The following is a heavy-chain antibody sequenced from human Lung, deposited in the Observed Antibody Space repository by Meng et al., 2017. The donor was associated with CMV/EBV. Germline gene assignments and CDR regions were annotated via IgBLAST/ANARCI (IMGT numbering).Heavy chain of an antibody. V-gene: IGHV4-4*02. Sequence: GPGPGLVKPSGTLSLACGIHVVSIMSIIRWIWVRQPPGKGLEWIGDIDDSGSTNYNPSLNSRISISLDKSKNHFSLKVNSVTAADTAVYYCARGNQDAWELLAYWGQGALVTVSS. CDR1: VVSIMSIIR. CDR2: IDDSGST. D-gene: IGHD1-26*01. CDR3: ARGNQDAWELLAY. J-gene: IGHJ4*02.